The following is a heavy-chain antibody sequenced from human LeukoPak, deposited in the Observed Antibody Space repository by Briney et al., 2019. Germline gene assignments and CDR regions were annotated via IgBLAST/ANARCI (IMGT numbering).Heavy chain of an antibody. CDR3: ASTIRDCTSPSCYNNWFDP. D-gene: IGHD2-2*01. CDR2: IERSGST. J-gene: IGHJ5*02. CDR1: GGSISNNTSY. Sequence: PAETLSLTCTVSGGSISNNTSYWAWIRQPPGKGLEWIGRIERSGSTYSNPSLSGRVTISVDTSKNQLSLRLNSVTAADTAVYYCASTIRDCTSPSCYNNWFDPWGQGTLVTVSS. V-gene: IGHV4-39*01.